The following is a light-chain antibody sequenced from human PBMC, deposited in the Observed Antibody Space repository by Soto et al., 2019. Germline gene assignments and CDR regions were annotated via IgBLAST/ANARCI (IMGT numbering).Light chain of an antibody. CDR3: ETWDSYTHPM. J-gene: IGLJ7*01. CDR2: IERSGRY. CDR1: SAHSTDT. V-gene: IGLV4-60*03. Sequence: QAVVTQSSSASASLGSSVKRTCTLSSAHSTDTIAWHQQQPGKAPRYLTKIERSGRYNKGSGVPDRFSGSSSRADRCRTISSLQAEDEADYYCETWDSYTHPMFGGGTRQTVL.